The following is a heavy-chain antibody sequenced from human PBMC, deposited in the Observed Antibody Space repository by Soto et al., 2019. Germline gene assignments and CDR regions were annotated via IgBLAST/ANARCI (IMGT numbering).Heavy chain of an antibody. CDR3: AKRRDSSESHYSDLDY. CDR2: ISMSGGT. CDR1: GFIIKKYA. Sequence: PGGSLRLSCAASGFIIKKYAMYWVRQAPGKGLQCVSAISMSGGTYYADSVKGRFSFSRDTSNNMFYLQMNGLRAEDTAVYYCAKRRDSSESHYSDLDYWGKGTLVTVSS. D-gene: IGHD2-15*01. J-gene: IGHJ4*02. V-gene: IGHV3-23*01.